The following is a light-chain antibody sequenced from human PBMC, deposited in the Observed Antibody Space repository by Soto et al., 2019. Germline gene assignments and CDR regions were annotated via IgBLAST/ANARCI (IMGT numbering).Light chain of an antibody. CDR2: WAS. Sequence: DIVMTQSPDSLAVSLGERATINCKSSQSVLYSSNNKNHLAWYQQKSGQPPKLLIYWASTRESGVPDRFRGSGSGTDFTLTISSRQAEYVAVYYCQQYYSTPWTFGQGTKVEIK. J-gene: IGKJ1*01. CDR1: QSVLYSSNNKNH. V-gene: IGKV4-1*01. CDR3: QQYYSTPWT.